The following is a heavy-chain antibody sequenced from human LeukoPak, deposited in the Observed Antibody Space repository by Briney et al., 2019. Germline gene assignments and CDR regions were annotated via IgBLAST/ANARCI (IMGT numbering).Heavy chain of an antibody. CDR1: GSSFSSYS. CDR3: ARSPQGTGSPADY. CDR2: ISSSSKYI. J-gene: IGHJ4*02. Sequence: GGSLRLSCGDSGSSFSSYSMNWVRQAPGKDLEWVSSISSSSKYIYYADSVKGRFTISRDNAKNSLYLQMNGQRADDTAVYYCARSPQGTGSPADYWGQGTLVTVSS. V-gene: IGHV3-21*03. D-gene: IGHD1-1*01.